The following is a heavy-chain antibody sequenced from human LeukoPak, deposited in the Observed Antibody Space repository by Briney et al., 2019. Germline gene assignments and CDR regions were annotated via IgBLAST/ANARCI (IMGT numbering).Heavy chain of an antibody. CDR3: ATGPGYCSGGSCYSYYYYGMDV. CDR1: GYTFTSYY. V-gene: IGHV1-46*01. J-gene: IGHJ6*02. D-gene: IGHD2-15*01. Sequence: ASVKVSCKASGYTFTSYYMHWVRQAPGQGLEWMGIINPRGGSTSYAQKFQGRVTMTRDTSTSTVYMELSSLRSEDTAMYYCATGPGYCSGGSCYSYYYYGMDVWGQGTTVTVSS. CDR2: INPRGGST.